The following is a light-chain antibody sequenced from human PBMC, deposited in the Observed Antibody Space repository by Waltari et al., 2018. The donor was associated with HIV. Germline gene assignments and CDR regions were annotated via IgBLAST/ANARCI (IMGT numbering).Light chain of an antibody. CDR1: NIGYRS. CDR3: QVWASNSAYVV. J-gene: IGLJ2*01. CDR2: DDT. V-gene: IGLV3-21*02. Sequence: YELTQPPSVSVAPGQTATITCGGDNIGYRSVHWYQQKAGQAPVLVFYDDTDRPSGIPERFSGSKSGNMATLTISRVEAGDEADYYCQVWASNSAYVVFGGRTKLTVL.